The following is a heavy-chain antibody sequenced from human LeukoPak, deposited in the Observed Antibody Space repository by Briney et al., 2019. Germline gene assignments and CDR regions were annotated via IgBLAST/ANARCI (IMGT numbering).Heavy chain of an antibody. CDR3: AKGVCSGGSCYQPPFDY. V-gene: IGHV3-23*01. CDR1: GFTFSSYA. D-gene: IGHD2-15*01. CDR2: ISGSGGST. Sequence: PGGSLRLSCAASGFTFSSYAMSWVRQAPGKGLEWVSAISGSGGSTYYADSVKGRFTISRDSSKNTLYLQMNSLRAEDTAVYYCAKGVCSGGSCYQPPFDYWGQGTLVTVSS. J-gene: IGHJ4*02.